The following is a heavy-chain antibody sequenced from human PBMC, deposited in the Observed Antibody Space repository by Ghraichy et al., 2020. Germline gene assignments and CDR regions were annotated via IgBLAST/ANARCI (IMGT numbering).Heavy chain of an antibody. CDR3: GRGYGGADHKIDY. Sequence: GESLNISCAASGFSFSSFVITWVRQAPGKGLEWVSSVGFSGRTYYADSVRGRFTISRDDSKNTVDLQMNSLRGEDTAIYFCGRGYGGADHKIDYWGRGALVTVSS. CDR1: GFSFSSFV. V-gene: IGHV3-23*01. CDR2: VGFSGRT. D-gene: IGHD1-26*01. J-gene: IGHJ4*02.